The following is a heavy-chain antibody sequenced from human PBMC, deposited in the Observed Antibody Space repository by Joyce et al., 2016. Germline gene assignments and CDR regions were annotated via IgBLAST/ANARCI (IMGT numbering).Heavy chain of an antibody. Sequence: QVQLQQWGAGLLKPSETLSLTCAVSGGPFRGFFWTWVRQPPGKGLEWIGDINNSGCTNYNPSLKTRVTFSVDTSKNQFSLKLTSLSAADTAVYYCARSQWLAPLMYWGQGTPVTVSS. CDR2: INNSGCT. CDR3: ARSQWLAPLMY. V-gene: IGHV4-34*01. CDR1: GGPFRGFF. J-gene: IGHJ4*02. D-gene: IGHD6-19*01.